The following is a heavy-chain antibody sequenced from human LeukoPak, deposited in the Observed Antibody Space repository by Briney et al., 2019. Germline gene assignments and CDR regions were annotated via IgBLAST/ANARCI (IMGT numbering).Heavy chain of an antibody. CDR1: GYTFTSYY. D-gene: IGHD3-16*01. Sequence: ASVKVSCKASGYTFTSYYMHWVRQAPGQGLEWMGIINPSGGSTSYAQKFQGRVTMTRDTSTSTVYMELSSLRSEDTAVYYCARDPGAGEDGDEAFDYWGQGTLVTVSS. V-gene: IGHV1-46*01. CDR3: ARDPGAGEDGDEAFDY. CDR2: INPSGGST. J-gene: IGHJ4*02.